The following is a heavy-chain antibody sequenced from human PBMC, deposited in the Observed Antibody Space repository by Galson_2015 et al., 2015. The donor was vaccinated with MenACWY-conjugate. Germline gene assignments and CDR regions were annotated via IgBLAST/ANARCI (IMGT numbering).Heavy chain of an antibody. V-gene: IGHV3-53*01. CDR1: GFTVNTNY. Sequence: SLRLSCAASGFTVNTNYMTWVRQAPGKGLEWVSIIYSGGSTYYPDSVRGRFTISRDNSKNTLYLQMDSLRADDTAVYYCARAGSENCRPTTCLSLGAKFSYYYYMDVWGKGTTVTVSS. CDR3: ARAGSENCRPTTCLSLGAKFSYYYYMDV. J-gene: IGHJ6*03. D-gene: IGHD2-2*01. CDR2: IYSGGST.